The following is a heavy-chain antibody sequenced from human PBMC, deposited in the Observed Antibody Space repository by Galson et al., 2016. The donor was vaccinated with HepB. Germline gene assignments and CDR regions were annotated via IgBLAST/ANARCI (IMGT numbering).Heavy chain of an antibody. D-gene: IGHD1/OR15-1a*01. Sequence: SETLSLTCAVSGGSFSGYYWSWIRQLPGKGLEWIGEINHSGSTTYNPSLKNRVTISADTSKNQFSLKMTSVTAADTAVYYCTRWNNYGFGRVLRKYFLDSWGQGTLVTVSS. CDR2: INHSGST. CDR3: TRWNNYGFGRVLRKYFLDS. CDR1: GGSFSGYY. J-gene: IGHJ4*02. V-gene: IGHV4-34*01.